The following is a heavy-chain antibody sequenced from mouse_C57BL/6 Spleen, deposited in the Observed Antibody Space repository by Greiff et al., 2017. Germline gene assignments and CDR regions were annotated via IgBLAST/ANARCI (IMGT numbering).Heavy chain of an antibody. CDR1: GYTFTGYW. J-gene: IGHJ4*01. V-gene: IGHV1-9*01. CDR3: ARSPFITTVVATNYYAMDY. Sequence: QVQLQQSGAELMKPGASVKLSCKATGYTFTGYWIEWVKQRPGHGLEWIGEILPGSGSTNYNEKFKGKATFTADTSSNTAYMQLSSLTTEDSAIYYCARSPFITTVVATNYYAMDYWGQGTSVTVSS. D-gene: IGHD1-1*01. CDR2: ILPGSGST.